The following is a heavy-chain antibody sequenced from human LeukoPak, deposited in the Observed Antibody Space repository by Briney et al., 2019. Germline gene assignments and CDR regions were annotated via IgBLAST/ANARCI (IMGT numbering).Heavy chain of an antibody. V-gene: IGHV3-11*01. Sequence: PGGSLRLSCAASGFTFSDYYMSWIRQAPGKGLEWSSDISSSGSTIYYADSVKGRFTISRDNAKNSLSLQMNSLRAEDTAVYYCAREGILTGYDHFDYCGQGTLVTVSS. J-gene: IGHJ4*02. CDR2: ISSSGSTI. CDR1: GFTFSDYY. CDR3: AREGILTGYDHFDY. D-gene: IGHD3-9*01.